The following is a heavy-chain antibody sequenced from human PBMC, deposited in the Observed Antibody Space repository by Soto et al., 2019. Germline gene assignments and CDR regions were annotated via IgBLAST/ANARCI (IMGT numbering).Heavy chain of an antibody. CDR2: IKSKTDGGTT. J-gene: IGHJ4*02. CDR1: GFTFSNAW. D-gene: IGHD2-2*01. CDR3: TTDSCSSTSCFPWVDY. V-gene: IGHV3-15*01. Sequence: VQLVESGGGLVQPGGSLGLSCAASGFTFSNAWMSWVRQAPGKGLEWVGRIKSKTDGGTTDYAAPVKGRFTISRDDSKNTLYLQMNSLKTEDTAVYYCTTDSCSSTSCFPWVDYWGQGTLVTVSS.